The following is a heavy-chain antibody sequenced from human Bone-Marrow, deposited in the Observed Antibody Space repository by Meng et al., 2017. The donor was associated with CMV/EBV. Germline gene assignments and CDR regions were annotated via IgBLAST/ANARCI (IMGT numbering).Heavy chain of an antibody. CDR3: ARAGVPAATDAFDI. J-gene: IGHJ3*02. CDR2: IYYSGST. CDR1: GGSISSSSYY. V-gene: IGHV4-39*07. D-gene: IGHD2-2*01. Sequence: GSLRLSCTVSGGSISSSSYYWGWIRQPPGKGLEWIGGIYYSGSTYYNPSLKSRVTISVDTSKNQFSLKLSSVTAADTAVYYCARAGVPAATDAFDIWGQGTMVTVSS.